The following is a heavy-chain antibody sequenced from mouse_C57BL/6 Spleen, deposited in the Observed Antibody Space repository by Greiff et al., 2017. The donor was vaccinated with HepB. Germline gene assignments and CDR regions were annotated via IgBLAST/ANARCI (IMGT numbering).Heavy chain of an antibody. CDR2: INPSNGGT. D-gene: IGHD1-1*01. J-gene: IGHJ1*03. CDR1: GYTFTSYW. Sequence: VQLQQPGTELVKPGASVKLSCKASGYTFTSYWMHWVKQRPGQGLEWIGNINPSNGGTNYNEKFKSKATLTVDKSTSTAYMQLSSLTSEDSAVYYCARSRLLPTGYFDVWGTGTTVTVSS. V-gene: IGHV1-53*01. CDR3: ARSRLLPTGYFDV.